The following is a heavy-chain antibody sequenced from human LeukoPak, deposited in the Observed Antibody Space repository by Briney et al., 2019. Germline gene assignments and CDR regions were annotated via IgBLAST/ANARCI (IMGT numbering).Heavy chain of an antibody. Sequence: GGSLRLSCAASGFTISNHWMHWVPQAPGKGLVWVSRINGDGRRTNYVDSVKGRFFISRDNAKNTLYLQMNSLRPDDTAVYYCAREVEVVPATMGAYYYYYMDVWGKGTTVTVSS. V-gene: IGHV3-74*01. J-gene: IGHJ6*03. CDR2: INGDGRRT. CDR1: GFTISNHW. CDR3: AREVEVVPATMGAYYYYYMDV. D-gene: IGHD2-2*01.